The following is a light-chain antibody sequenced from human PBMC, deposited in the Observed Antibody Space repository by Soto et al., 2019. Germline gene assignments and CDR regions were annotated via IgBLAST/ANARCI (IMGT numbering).Light chain of an antibody. J-gene: IGLJ2*01. CDR3: SSFAVNNNLV. Sequence: QSALTQPPSASGSPGQSVTISCTGTSSDVGGYNYVSWYQQHPGKAPKLMISEVSKRPSGVPDRLSGSKSGNTASLTVSGLQAEDEADYYCSSFAVNNNLVFGGGTKLTVL. CDR2: EVS. V-gene: IGLV2-8*01. CDR1: SSDVGGYNY.